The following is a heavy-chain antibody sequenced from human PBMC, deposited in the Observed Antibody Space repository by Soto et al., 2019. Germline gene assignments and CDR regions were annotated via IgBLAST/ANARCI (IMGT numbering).Heavy chain of an antibody. V-gene: IGHV3-30-3*01. CDR2: ISYDGSNK. D-gene: IGHD2-2*01. Sequence: GGSLRLSCAASGFTFSSYAMHWVRQAPGKGLEWVAVISYDGSNKYYADSVKGRFTISRDNSKNTLYLQMNSLRAEDTAVYYCARGREYLPYYWGQGTLVTVSS. CDR3: ARGREYLPYY. CDR1: GFTFSSYA. J-gene: IGHJ4*02.